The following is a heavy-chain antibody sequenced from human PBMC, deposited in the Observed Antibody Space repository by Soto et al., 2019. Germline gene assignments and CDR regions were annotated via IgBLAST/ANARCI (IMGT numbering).Heavy chain of an antibody. CDR1: GLTFTSSA. CDR2: IVVGSGNT. J-gene: IGHJ5*02. CDR3: AAVQRWLQSP. D-gene: IGHD5-12*01. V-gene: IGHV1-58*01. Sequence: QMQLVQSGPEVKKPGTSVKVSCKASGLTFTSSAVQRVRQARGQRLEWIGWIVVGSGNTNYAPKFQERVTITRDRSKSTAYMELSSLRSEDTAVYYCAAVQRWLQSPWGQGTRVTVSS.